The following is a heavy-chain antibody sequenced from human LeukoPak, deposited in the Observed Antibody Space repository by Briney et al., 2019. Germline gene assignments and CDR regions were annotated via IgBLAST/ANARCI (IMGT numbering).Heavy chain of an antibody. CDR1: GFTFSSYA. V-gene: IGHV3-23*01. D-gene: IGHD3-10*01. Sequence: GSLRLSCAASGFTFSSYAMTWVRQAPGKGLEWVSAISGRGGSTYYADSVKGRFTISRDNAKNSLYLQMNSLRAEDTAVYYCASSSCLLRDPFDYWGQGTLVTVSS. J-gene: IGHJ4*02. CDR3: ASSSCLLRDPFDY. CDR2: ISGRGGST.